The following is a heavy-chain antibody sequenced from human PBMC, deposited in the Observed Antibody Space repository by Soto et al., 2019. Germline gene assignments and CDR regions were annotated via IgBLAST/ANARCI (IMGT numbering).Heavy chain of an antibody. D-gene: IGHD1-26*01. Sequence: EVQLVESGGGLVKPGGSLRLSCAASGFTFSNAWMNWVRQAPGKGLEWVGRIKSKTDGGTTDYAAPVKGRFTISRDDSKNTLYLQMNSLKTEDTAVYYCTYLRAIGELLPYFDYWGQGTLVTVSS. CDR1: GFTFSNAW. CDR2: IKSKTDGGTT. V-gene: IGHV3-15*07. J-gene: IGHJ4*02. CDR3: TYLRAIGELLPYFDY.